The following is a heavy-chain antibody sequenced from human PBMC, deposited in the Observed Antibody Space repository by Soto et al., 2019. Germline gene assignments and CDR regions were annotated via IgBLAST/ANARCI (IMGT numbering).Heavy chain of an antibody. CDR3: AKDPGGSYLLHPYYFDY. D-gene: IGHD1-26*01. J-gene: IGHJ4*02. Sequence: GGSLRLSCAASGFTFSSYGMHWVRQAPGKGLEWVAVISYDGSNKYYADSVKGRFTISRDNSKNTLYLQMNSLGAEDTAVYYCAKDPGGSYLLHPYYFDYWGQGTLVTVSS. V-gene: IGHV3-30*18. CDR2: ISYDGSNK. CDR1: GFTFSSYG.